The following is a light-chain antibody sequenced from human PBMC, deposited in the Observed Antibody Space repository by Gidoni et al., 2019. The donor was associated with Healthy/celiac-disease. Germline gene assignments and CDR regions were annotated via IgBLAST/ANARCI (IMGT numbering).Light chain of an antibody. Sequence: IVLTQSPATLSVSPGERATLSCRSVQGVSSNLACYQQKPGQAPRPLIYGSSTRATGIPARFSGSGCGTEFTLTTSSLQSEDVAVDYCQQYNNWPPFTFGPGTKVDIK. CDR3: QQYNNWPPFT. V-gene: IGKV3-15*01. J-gene: IGKJ3*01. CDR2: GSS. CDR1: QGVSSN.